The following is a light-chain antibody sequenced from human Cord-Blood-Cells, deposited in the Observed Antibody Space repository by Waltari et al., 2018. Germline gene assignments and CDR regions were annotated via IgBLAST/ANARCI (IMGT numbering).Light chain of an antibody. Sequence: QPVLTQPPSASASLGASVTLTCTLSSGYSNYKLAGYQQRPGKGPRFVMRVGTGGIVGSKGDGIPDRFSVLGSGLNRYLTIKNIQEEDESDYHCGADHGSGSNFVWVFGGGTKLTVL. V-gene: IGLV9-49*01. CDR1: SGYSNYK. CDR3: GADHGSGSNFVWV. J-gene: IGLJ3*02. CDR2: VGTGGIVG.